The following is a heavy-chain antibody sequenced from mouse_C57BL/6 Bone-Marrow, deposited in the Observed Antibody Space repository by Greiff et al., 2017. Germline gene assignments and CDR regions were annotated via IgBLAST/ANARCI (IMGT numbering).Heavy chain of an antibody. Sequence: EVQLVESGGGLVKPGGSLKLSCAASGFTFSDSGMHWVRQAPEKGLEWVAYISSGSSTIYYADTVKGRFTISRDNAKNTLFLQMTSLRAEDTAMYYCARRATVTTSLDYWGQGTTLTVSS. D-gene: IGHD2-2*01. V-gene: IGHV5-17*01. CDR1: GFTFSDSG. CDR3: ARRATVTTSLDY. CDR2: ISSGSSTI. J-gene: IGHJ2*01.